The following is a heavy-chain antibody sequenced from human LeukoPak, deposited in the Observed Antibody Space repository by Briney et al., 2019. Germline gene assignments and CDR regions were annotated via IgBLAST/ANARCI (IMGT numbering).Heavy chain of an antibody. J-gene: IGHJ6*02. CDR2: INHSGST. Sequence: PSETLFLTCAVYGGXFSGYYWSWIRQPPGKGLEWIGEINHSGSTNYNPSLKSRVTISVDTSKNQFSLKLSSVTAADTAVYYCARGPYSSGWYYYYYYGMDVWGQGTTVTVSS. D-gene: IGHD6-19*01. CDR3: ARGPYSSGWYYYYYYGMDV. V-gene: IGHV4-34*01. CDR1: GGXFSGYY.